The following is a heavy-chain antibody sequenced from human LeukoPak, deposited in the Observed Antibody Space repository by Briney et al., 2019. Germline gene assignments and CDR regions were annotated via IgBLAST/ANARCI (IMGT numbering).Heavy chain of an antibody. CDR1: GVTFSSYE. D-gene: IGHD1-20*01. Sequence: GGSLRLSCAASGVTFSSYEMNWVRQAPGKGLEWVSSISSSSNSIYYADSVKGRFTISRDNAKNSLYLQMNSLRAEDTAVYFCARVSSGMTHNDWGQGTLVTVSS. CDR3: ARVSSGMTHND. CDR2: ISSSSNSI. J-gene: IGHJ4*02. V-gene: IGHV3-21*01.